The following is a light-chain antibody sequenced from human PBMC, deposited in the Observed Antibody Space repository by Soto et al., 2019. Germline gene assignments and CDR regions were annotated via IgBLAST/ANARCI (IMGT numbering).Light chain of an antibody. CDR3: QQYNSHWT. CDR2: DAS. CDR1: QSISRW. Sequence: DIRTTQSPSTLSSSVGDIFTIICRASQSISRWLAWYQQKPGKAPNLLIYDASSLQSGVPSRFSGIGSGTEFTLTISSLQPDDFATYYCQQYNSHWTFGQGTKV. J-gene: IGKJ1*01. V-gene: IGKV1-5*02.